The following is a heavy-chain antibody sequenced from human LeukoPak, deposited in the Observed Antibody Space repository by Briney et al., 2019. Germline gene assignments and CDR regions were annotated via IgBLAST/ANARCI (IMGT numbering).Heavy chain of an antibody. J-gene: IGHJ4*02. CDR2: ISYDGSNK. D-gene: IGHD6-19*01. Sequence: GGSLRLSCAASGFTFSSYAMHWVRQAPGRGLEWVAVISYDGSNKYYADSVKGRFAISRDNSKNTLYLQMNSLRAEDTAVYYCARAPCGSGCPGDYWGQGTLVTVSS. V-gene: IGHV3-30*09. CDR3: ARAPCGSGCPGDY. CDR1: GFTFSSYA.